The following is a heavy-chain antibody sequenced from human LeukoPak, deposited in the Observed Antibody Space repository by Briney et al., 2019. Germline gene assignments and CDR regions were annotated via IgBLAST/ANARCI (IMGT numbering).Heavy chain of an antibody. Sequence: GGSLRLSCAASGFTFSSYSMNWVRQAPGKGLEWVSSISSSSSYIHYADSVKGRFTISRDNAKNSLYLQMNSLRAEDTAVYYCARDSSSWSLPADYWGQGTLVTVSS. J-gene: IGHJ4*02. D-gene: IGHD6-13*01. CDR1: GFTFSSYS. CDR2: ISSSSSYI. V-gene: IGHV3-21*01. CDR3: ARDSSSWSLPADY.